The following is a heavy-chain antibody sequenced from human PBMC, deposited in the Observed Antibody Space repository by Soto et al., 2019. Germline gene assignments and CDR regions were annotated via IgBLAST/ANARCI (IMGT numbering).Heavy chain of an antibody. D-gene: IGHD6-13*01. CDR1: GFTLSSHS. Sequence: GGSLRLSCAASGFTLSSHSMNWERQAPGKGLEWVSYISSSSSTIYYADSVKGRFTISRDNAKNSLYLQMNSLRAEDTAVYYCARHPERIAQIGWFDPWGQGTLVTVSS. CDR3: ARHPERIAQIGWFDP. CDR2: ISSSSSTI. J-gene: IGHJ5*02. V-gene: IGHV3-48*01.